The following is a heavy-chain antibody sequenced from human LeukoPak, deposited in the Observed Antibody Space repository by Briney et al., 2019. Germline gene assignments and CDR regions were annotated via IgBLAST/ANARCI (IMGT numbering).Heavy chain of an antibody. D-gene: IGHD3-16*02. CDR1: GYIFTNYA. J-gene: IGHJ4*02. Sequence: GASVKVSCKASGYIFTNYAMHWVRRAPGQRLEWMGWINAGNGHTKYSQKFQGRVTITRDTSANTAYMELRSLRSDDTAVYYCARVRPDYDYVWGSYRYLFDYWGQGTLVTVSS. CDR2: INAGNGHT. CDR3: ARVRPDYDYVWGSYRYLFDY. V-gene: IGHV1-3*01.